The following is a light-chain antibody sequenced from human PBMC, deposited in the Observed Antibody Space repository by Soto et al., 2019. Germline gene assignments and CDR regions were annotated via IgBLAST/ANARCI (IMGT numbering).Light chain of an antibody. CDR2: SNN. V-gene: IGLV1-44*01. CDR1: SSNIGSST. J-gene: IGLJ2*01. CDR3: AAWDDSLNGVE. Sequence: QSVLTQPPSASWTPGQRVTISCSGSSSNIGSSTVNWYQHLPGTAPKLLIYSNNARSSGVPDRFSGSKSGTSASLAISGLQSEDEADYYCAAWDDSLNGVEFGGGTKLTVL.